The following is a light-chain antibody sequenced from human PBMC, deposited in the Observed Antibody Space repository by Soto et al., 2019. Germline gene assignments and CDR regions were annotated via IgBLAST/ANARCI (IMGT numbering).Light chain of an antibody. CDR1: QSVSSDF. J-gene: IGKJ1*01. CDR3: HQYGSSST. Sequence: EIVLTQSPGTLSLSPGERATLSCRASQSVSSDFVAWYQQKPGQAPSPLIGGASSRATGIPDRFSGSGSGTDFTLTIRRLEPEDFEVYYCHQYGSSSTFGQGTKVEIK. V-gene: IGKV3-20*01. CDR2: GAS.